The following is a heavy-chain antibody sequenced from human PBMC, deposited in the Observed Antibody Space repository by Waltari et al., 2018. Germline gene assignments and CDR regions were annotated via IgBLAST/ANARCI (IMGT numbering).Heavy chain of an antibody. CDR2: ISGSGGSP. J-gene: IGHJ4*02. CDR1: GFTFSSYA. V-gene: IGHV3-23*04. CDR3: ATVRPYSSSSGGASDY. Sequence: EVQLVESGGGLVQPGGSLRLSCAASGFTFSSYAMSWVRQAPGKGLEWDSGISGSGGSPDDADSVKGRVTIPRDNSKNTVNWQMNSLRAEDTAVYYCATVRPYSSSSGGASDYWGQGTLVTVSS. D-gene: IGHD6-6*01.